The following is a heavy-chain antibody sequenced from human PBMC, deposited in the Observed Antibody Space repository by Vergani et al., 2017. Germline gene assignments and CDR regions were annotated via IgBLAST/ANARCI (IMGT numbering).Heavy chain of an antibody. CDR3: ARESPAYYYDSSGQVYYGMDV. J-gene: IGHJ6*02. D-gene: IGHD3-22*01. V-gene: IGHV4-39*07. CDR1: GGSISSSSYY. Sequence: QLQLQESGPGLVKPSETLSLTCTVSGGSISSSSYYWGWIRQPPGKGLEWIGSIYYSGSTYYNPSLKSRVTISVDTSKNQFSLKLSSVTAADTAVYYCARESPAYYYDSSGQVYYGMDVWGQGTTVTVSS. CDR2: IYYSGST.